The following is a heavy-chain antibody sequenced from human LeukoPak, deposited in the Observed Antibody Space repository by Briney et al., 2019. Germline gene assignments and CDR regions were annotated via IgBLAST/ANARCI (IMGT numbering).Heavy chain of an antibody. Sequence: SETLSLTCTVSGGSISTYYWSWIRQPPGKGLEWIGYIYYTGSTSYNPSLKSRVTMSLDASKNQFSLELNSVTPADTAVYYCARGGNYWPQWWFDPWGRGTLVSVPS. CDR1: GGSISTYY. J-gene: IGHJ5*02. CDR2: IYYTGST. D-gene: IGHD1-26*01. V-gene: IGHV4-59*01. CDR3: ARGGNYWPQWWFDP.